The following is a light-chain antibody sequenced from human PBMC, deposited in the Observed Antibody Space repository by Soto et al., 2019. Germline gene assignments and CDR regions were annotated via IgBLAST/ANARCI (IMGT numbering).Light chain of an antibody. J-gene: IGKJ1*01. V-gene: IGKV1-39*01. CDR1: QSISSY. Sequence: DIQMTQSPSSLSASVGDRVTITCRASQSISSYLNLYQQKPGKAPKLLIYAASSLQSGVPSRFSGSGSGTDFTLTISSLQPEDFATYYCQQSYSTHRTFGQGTKVDIK. CDR2: AAS. CDR3: QQSYSTHRT.